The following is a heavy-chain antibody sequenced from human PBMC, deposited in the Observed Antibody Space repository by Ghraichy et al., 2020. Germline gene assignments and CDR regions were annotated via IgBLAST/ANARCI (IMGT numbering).Heavy chain of an antibody. Sequence: SGPTLVKPTQTLTLTCTFSGFSLSTSGEGVGWTRQPPGKALEWLALIYWNDDKRYSPSLKSRLTITKDTSRNQVVLTMTNMDPVDTATYYCAHRRVSTVGADWGQGTLVTVSS. D-gene: IGHD2-8*01. J-gene: IGHJ4*02. CDR3: AHRRVSTVGAD. V-gene: IGHV2-5*01. CDR2: IYWNDDK. CDR1: GFSLSTSGEG.